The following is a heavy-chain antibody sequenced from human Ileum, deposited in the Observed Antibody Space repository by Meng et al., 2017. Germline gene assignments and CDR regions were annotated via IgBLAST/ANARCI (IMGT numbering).Heavy chain of an antibody. CDR3: ARHGGYYQGF. Sequence: QVPLQESGPGLVKPSATLCLTCAVSSGSITSDTYWSWVRLPPGKGLEWIGQISHSGSTFYNPSLKSRVTMSVDKSKSQFSLMLTSVTAADTAVYYCARHGGYYQGFWGQGTLVTVSS. CDR1: SGSITSDTY. J-gene: IGHJ4*02. CDR2: ISHSGST. D-gene: IGHD4-23*01. V-gene: IGHV4-4*02.